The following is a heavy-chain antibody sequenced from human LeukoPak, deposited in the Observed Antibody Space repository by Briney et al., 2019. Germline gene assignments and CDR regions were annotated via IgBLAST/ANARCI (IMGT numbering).Heavy chain of an antibody. J-gene: IGHJ4*02. V-gene: IGHV3-21*01. CDR1: GFTFSSYT. D-gene: IGHD2/OR15-2a*01. CDR3: ARGIYFDY. CDR2: ITTGSNYI. Sequence: PGGSLRLSCAASGFTFSSYTMTWVRQVPGKGLEWVSSITTGSNYIYYADSVKGRFTISRDNAKNSLYLQMNSLRAEDTAVYYWARGIYFDYWGQGTLVTVSS.